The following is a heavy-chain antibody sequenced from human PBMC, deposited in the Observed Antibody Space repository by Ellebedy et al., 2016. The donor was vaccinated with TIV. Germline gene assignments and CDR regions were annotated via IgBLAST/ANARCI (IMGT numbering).Heavy chain of an antibody. D-gene: IGHD3-22*01. J-gene: IGHJ4*02. V-gene: IGHV3-11*04. CDR2: ISSSGSTI. Sequence: GGSLRLXXAASGFTFSDYYMSWIRQAPGKGLEWVSYISSSGSTIYYADSVKGRFTISRDNAKNSLYLQMNSLRDEDTAVYYCARDLHDSSGYYGSGYWGQGTLVTVSS. CDR3: ARDLHDSSGYYGSGY. CDR1: GFTFSDYY.